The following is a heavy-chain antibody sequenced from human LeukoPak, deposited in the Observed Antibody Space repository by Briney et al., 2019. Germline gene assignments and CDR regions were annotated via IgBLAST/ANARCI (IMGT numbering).Heavy chain of an antibody. CDR2: IYYSGST. CDR3: ARRLYDSSGYYFDY. V-gene: IGHV4-59*01. Sequence: SETLSLTCTVSGGSISSYYWSWIRQPPGKGLEWIGYIYYSGSTNYNPSLKSRVTISVDTSKNQFSLKLSSVTAADTAVYYCARRLYDSSGYYFDYWGQGPLVTVSS. CDR1: GGSISSYY. J-gene: IGHJ4*02. D-gene: IGHD3-22*01.